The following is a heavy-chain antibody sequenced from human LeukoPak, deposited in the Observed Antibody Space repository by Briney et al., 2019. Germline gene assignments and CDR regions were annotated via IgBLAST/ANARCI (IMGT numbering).Heavy chain of an antibody. CDR3: ANRGYDILTGYLNYFDY. V-gene: IGHV2-5*01. J-gene: IGHJ4*02. CDR2: IYWNDDK. CDR1: GFSLSTSEVG. D-gene: IGHD3-9*01. Sequence: SGPTLVNPTQTLTLTCTFSGFSLSTSEVGVGCIRQPPGKALDWLSLIYWNDDKRYSPSLKSRLAITKDTSKNQVVLTMTNMDPVDTAIFFKANRGYDILTGYLNYFDYWGQGTLVTVSS.